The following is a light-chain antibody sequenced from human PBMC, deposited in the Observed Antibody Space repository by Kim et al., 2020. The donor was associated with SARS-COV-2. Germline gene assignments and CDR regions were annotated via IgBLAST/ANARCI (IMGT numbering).Light chain of an antibody. CDR3: LQDSRYPRT. CDR2: AAS. CDR1: QAIRNE. V-gene: IGKV1-6*02. J-gene: IGKJ1*01. Sequence: GNRLTITSRASQAIRNELVWYQQKPGKAPKVLIYAASTLQSGVSSRFSGSGSGTDFTLTISSLQPEDFATYYCLQDSRYPRTFGQGTKVDIK.